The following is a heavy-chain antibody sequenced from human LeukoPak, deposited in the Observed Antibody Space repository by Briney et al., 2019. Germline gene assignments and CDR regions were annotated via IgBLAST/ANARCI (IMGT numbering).Heavy chain of an antibody. V-gene: IGHV3-7*01. Sequence: GGSLRLSCAASGFTFSSYWMSWVRQAPGKGLEWVANIKQDGSEKYYVDSVKGRFTISRDNAKNSLLQMNSLRAEDTAVYYCASLLLMGAWGQGTLVTVSS. CDR2: IKQDGSEK. D-gene: IGHD5-24*01. CDR3: ASLLLMGA. CDR1: GFTFSSYW. J-gene: IGHJ5*02.